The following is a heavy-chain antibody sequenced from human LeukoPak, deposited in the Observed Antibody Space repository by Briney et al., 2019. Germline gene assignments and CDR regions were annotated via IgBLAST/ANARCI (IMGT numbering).Heavy chain of an antibody. V-gene: IGHV4-30-4*01. D-gene: IGHD2-15*01. Sequence: SETLSLTCTVSGGSISSGDYYWSWIRQPPGKGLEWIGYIYYSGSTYYNPSLKSRVTISVDTSKNQFSLKLSSVTAADTAVYYCARDSNDYCSGGSCYVYWGQGTPVTVSS. J-gene: IGHJ4*02. CDR2: IYYSGST. CDR3: ARDSNDYCSGGSCYVY. CDR1: GGSISSGDYY.